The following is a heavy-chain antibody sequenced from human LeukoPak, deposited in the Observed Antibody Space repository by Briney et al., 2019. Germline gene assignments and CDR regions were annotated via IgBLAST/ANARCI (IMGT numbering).Heavy chain of an antibody. CDR1: GFTFSSYA. D-gene: IGHD2-21*02. V-gene: IGHV3-23*01. Sequence: GGSLRLSCAASGFTFSSYAMSWVRQAPGKGLEWVSVISGSGGSTYYADSVEGRFTISRDNSKNTLYLQMNSLRAEDTAVYYCAKNRVGVTSNFDYWGQGTLVTVSS. CDR2: ISGSGGST. CDR3: AKNRVGVTSNFDY. J-gene: IGHJ4*02.